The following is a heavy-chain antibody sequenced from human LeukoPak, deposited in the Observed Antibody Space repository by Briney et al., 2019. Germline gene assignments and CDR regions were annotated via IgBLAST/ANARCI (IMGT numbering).Heavy chain of an antibody. J-gene: IGHJ3*02. V-gene: IGHV4-34*01. CDR1: GGSFSGYY. CDR3: ARGPDGRAYYAFDI. CDR2: INHSGTT. Sequence: KPSETLSLTCAVYGGSFSGYYWNWIRQPPGKGLEWIGEINHSGTTNYDPSLKSRVTISVDTSKNQFSLKLSSVTAADTAVYYCARGPDGRAYYAFDIWGQGTMVTVSS. D-gene: IGHD1-14*01.